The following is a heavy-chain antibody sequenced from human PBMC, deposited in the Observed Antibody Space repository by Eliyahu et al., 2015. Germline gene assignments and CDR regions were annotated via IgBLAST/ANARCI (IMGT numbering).Heavy chain of an antibody. CDR2: IDPSDSYT. J-gene: IGHJ6*02. V-gene: IGHV5-10-1*03. Sequence: EVQLVQSGAEVKKPGESLRISCKGSGYSFTSYWISWVRQMPGKGLEWMGRIDPSDSYTNYSPSFQGHVTISADKSISTAYLQWSSLKASDTAMYYCARRRRTGVYYYYGMDVWGQGTTVTVSS. CDR3: ARRRRTGVYYYYGMDV. D-gene: IGHD3/OR15-3a*01. CDR1: GYSFTSYW.